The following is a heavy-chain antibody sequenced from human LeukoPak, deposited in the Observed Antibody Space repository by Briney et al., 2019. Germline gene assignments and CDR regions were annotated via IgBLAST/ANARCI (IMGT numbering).Heavy chain of an antibody. CDR1: GTTFEDYA. CDR3: ARDFSKYYLDY. CDR2: ISGDGGTT. J-gene: IGHJ4*02. D-gene: IGHD6-13*01. V-gene: IGHV3-43*02. Sequence: PGGSLRLSCAASGTTFEDYAMHWVRQAPGKGLEWVSFISGDGGTTYYADSVKGRFTISRDNAKNSLYLQMNSLRAEDTAVYYCARDFSKYYLDYWGQGTLVTVSS.